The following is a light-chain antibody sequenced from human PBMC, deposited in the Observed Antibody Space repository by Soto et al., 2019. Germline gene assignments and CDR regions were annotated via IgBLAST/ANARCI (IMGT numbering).Light chain of an antibody. Sequence: SVLTQPPSASGTPGQRVTISCSGSRSNIGSNTVNWYQQLPGTGPKLLIYNNNQRPSGVPDRFSGSKSGTSASLAISGVQSEDEADFYCATWDDTLNVWMFGGGTKLTVL. J-gene: IGLJ3*02. V-gene: IGLV1-44*01. CDR1: RSNIGSNT. CDR2: NNN. CDR3: ATWDDTLNVWM.